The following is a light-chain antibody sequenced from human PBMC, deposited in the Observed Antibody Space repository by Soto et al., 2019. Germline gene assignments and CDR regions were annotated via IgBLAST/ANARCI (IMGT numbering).Light chain of an antibody. V-gene: IGLV1-40*01. J-gene: IGLJ1*01. CDR1: GPTIGPGYS. CDR3: QSYDNSLSALYV. CDR2: GNN. Sequence: QSVLTQPPSVSGAPGRGVTLPCIGSGPTIGPGYSLHWYQHLPGTAPKLLIYGNNIRPSRVPARFSGSKSGTSPSLAIAGLQAEDEADYYCQSYDNSLSALYVFGTGTKVTVL.